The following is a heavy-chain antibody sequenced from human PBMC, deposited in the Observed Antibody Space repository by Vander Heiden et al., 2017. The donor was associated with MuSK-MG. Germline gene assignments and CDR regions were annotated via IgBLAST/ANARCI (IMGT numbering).Heavy chain of an antibody. Sequence: EVQLVESGGGLVQPGRSLRLSCAASGFTFDDYAMHWVRQAPGKGLEWVSGISWTSAGIAYADSVKGRFTISRDNARNARYLQMNSLRVEDTALYYCTKGAGYGDHSGDAFDIWGQGTMVTVSS. CDR1: GFTFDDYA. V-gene: IGHV3-9*01. D-gene: IGHD4-17*01. CDR2: ISWTSAGI. J-gene: IGHJ3*02. CDR3: TKGAGYGDHSGDAFDI.